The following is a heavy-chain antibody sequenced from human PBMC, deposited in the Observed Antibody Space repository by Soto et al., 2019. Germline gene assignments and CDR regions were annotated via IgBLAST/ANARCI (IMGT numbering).Heavy chain of an antibody. V-gene: IGHV3-30*18. CDR3: AKDWSGPDYGDYPSGY. D-gene: IGHD4-17*01. Sequence: GGSLRLSCAASGFTFSSYGMHWVRQAPGKGLEWVAVISYDGSNKYYADSVKGRFTISRDNSKNTLYLQMNSLRAEDTAVYYCAKDWSGPDYGDYPSGYWGQGNLVTVSS. CDR1: GFTFSSYG. CDR2: ISYDGSNK. J-gene: IGHJ4*02.